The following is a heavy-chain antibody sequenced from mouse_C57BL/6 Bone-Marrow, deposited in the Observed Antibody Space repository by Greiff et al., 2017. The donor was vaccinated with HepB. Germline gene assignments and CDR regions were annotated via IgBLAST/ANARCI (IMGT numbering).Heavy chain of an antibody. V-gene: IGHV7-1*01. Sequence: EVQLVESGGALVQSGRSLRLSCATSGFTFSDFYMEWVRQAPGKGLEWIAASRNKANDYTTEYSASVKGRFIVSRDTSQSILYLQMNALRAEDTAIYYCARDADYYGSSPHYYAMDYWGQGTSVTVSS. J-gene: IGHJ4*01. CDR3: ARDADYYGSSPHYYAMDY. CDR2: SRNKANDYTT. CDR1: GFTFSDFY. D-gene: IGHD1-1*01.